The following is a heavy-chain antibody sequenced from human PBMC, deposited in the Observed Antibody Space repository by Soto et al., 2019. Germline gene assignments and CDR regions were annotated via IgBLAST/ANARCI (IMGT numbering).Heavy chain of an antibody. CDR2: ISSGSGTI. CDR3: ARRGGDYGRGVFDY. CDR1: GFTFSSYS. J-gene: IGHJ4*02. Sequence: EVQLVESGGGLVQPGGSLRLSCAASGFTFSSYSMNWVRQAPGKGLEWVSYISSGSGTIYYADSVSGRFTISRDNGKNSLYLQMNSLRDEDTAVYYCARRGGDYGRGVFDYWGQGTLVTVSS. V-gene: IGHV3-48*02. D-gene: IGHD4-17*01.